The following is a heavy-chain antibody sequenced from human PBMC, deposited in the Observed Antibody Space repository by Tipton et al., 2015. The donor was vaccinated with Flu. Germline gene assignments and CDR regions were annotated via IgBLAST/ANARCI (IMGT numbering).Heavy chain of an antibody. Sequence: TLSLTCAVYGGSFSGYYWSWIRQPPGKGLEWIGEINHSGSTNYNPSLKSRVTISVDTSKNQFSLKLSSATAADTAVYYCARRRYCSSTSCWRGFDPWGQGTLVTVSS. V-gene: IGHV4-34*01. CDR2: INHSGST. CDR3: ARRRYCSSTSCWRGFDP. CDR1: GGSFSGYY. J-gene: IGHJ5*02. D-gene: IGHD2-2*01.